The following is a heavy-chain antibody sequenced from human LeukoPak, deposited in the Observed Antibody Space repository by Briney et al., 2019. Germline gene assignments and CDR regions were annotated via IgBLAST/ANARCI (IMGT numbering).Heavy chain of an antibody. CDR2: IYYSGST. D-gene: IGHD3-3*01. J-gene: IGHJ4*02. CDR3: ARLRNGYDFWSGSITGYFDY. CDR1: GYSISSGYY. Sequence: PSETLSLTCTVSGYSISSGYYWGWIRQPPGKGLEWIGSIYYSGSTYYNPSLKSRVTISVDTSKNQFSLKLSSVTAADTAVYYCARLRNGYDFWSGSITGYFDYWGQGTLVTVSS. V-gene: IGHV4-38-2*02.